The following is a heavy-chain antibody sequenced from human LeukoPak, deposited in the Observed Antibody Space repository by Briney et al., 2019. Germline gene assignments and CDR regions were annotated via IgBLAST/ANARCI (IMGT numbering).Heavy chain of an antibody. D-gene: IGHD3-22*01. CDR2: ICGSGGST. Sequence: PGGSLRLSCAASGFTFSSYAMSWVRQAPGKGLEWVSAICGSGGSTYYADSVKGRFTISRDNSKNTLYLQMNSLRAEDTAVYYCAKEADYYDSSGYYVPGAFDIWGQGTMVTVSS. CDR3: AKEADYYDSSGYYVPGAFDI. J-gene: IGHJ3*02. CDR1: GFTFSSYA. V-gene: IGHV3-23*01.